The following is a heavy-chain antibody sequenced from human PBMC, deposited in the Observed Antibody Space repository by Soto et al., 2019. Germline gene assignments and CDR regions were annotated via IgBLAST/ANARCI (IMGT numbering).Heavy chain of an antibody. Sequence: QVQLQESGPGLVKPSQTLSLTCTVSGGSISSGGYYWSWIRQHPGKGLEWIGYIYYSGTTYYNPSLKSRVTISVDAAKNQFSLKLSSVTAADTAVYYCARSRAYQHNWFDPWGQGTLVTVSS. J-gene: IGHJ5*02. D-gene: IGHD2-2*01. CDR1: GGSISSGGYY. CDR3: ARSRAYQHNWFDP. V-gene: IGHV4-31*03. CDR2: IYYSGTT.